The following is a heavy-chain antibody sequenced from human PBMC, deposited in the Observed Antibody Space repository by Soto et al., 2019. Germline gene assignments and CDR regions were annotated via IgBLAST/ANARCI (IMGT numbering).Heavy chain of an antibody. V-gene: IGHV3-21*01. J-gene: IGHJ4*02. D-gene: IGHD4-17*01. CDR3: ARDTAKATVTTIDY. CDR1: GFTCSSYS. CDR2: ISSSSSYI. Sequence: GGPLRLPCAAFGFTCSSYSINRVRQATGKGLEWVSSISSSSSYIYYADSVKGRFTISRDNAKNSLYLQMNSLRAEDTVVYYCARDTAKATVTTIDYWGQGTLVTVSS.